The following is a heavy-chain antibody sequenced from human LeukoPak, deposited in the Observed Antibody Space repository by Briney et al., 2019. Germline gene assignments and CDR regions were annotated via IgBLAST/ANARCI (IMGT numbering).Heavy chain of an antibody. J-gene: IGHJ3*02. Sequence: GESLKISCKGSGYSFTSYWIGWVRQMPGKGLEWMGIIYPGDSDTRYSPSFQGQVTISADKSISTAYLQWSSLKASDTAMYYCARLPYGSGSYYNLHAFDIWGQGTMVTVSS. CDR2: IYPGDSDT. CDR1: GYSFTSYW. CDR3: ARLPYGSGSYYNLHAFDI. V-gene: IGHV5-51*01. D-gene: IGHD3-10*01.